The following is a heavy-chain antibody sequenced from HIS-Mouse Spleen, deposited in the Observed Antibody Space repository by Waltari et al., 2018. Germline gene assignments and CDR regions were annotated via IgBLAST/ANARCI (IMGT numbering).Heavy chain of an antibody. V-gene: IGHV4-34*01. Sequence: QVQLQQWGAGLLKPSETLSLTCAVYGGSFSGYYWSWIRQPPGKGLGWIGEINHSVRTNYTPSLKSRVTISVDTSKNQFSLKLSSVTAADTAVYYCASLDYGDYYWGQGTLVTVSS. J-gene: IGHJ4*02. CDR2: INHSVRT. D-gene: IGHD4-17*01. CDR1: GGSFSGYY. CDR3: ASLDYGDYY.